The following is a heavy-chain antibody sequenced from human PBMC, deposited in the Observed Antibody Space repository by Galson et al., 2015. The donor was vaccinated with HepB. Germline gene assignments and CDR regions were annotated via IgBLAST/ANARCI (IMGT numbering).Heavy chain of an antibody. V-gene: IGHV3-48*04. Sequence: SLRLSCAASGFTFSSYSMNWVRQAPGKGLEWVSYISSSSSTIYYADSVKGRFTISRDNAENSLYLQMNSLRAEDTAVYYCARDEGSSSWGHYYYYYGMDVWGQGTTVTVSS. CDR3: ARDEGSSSWGHYYYYYGMDV. D-gene: IGHD6-13*01. CDR2: ISSSSSTI. CDR1: GFTFSSYS. J-gene: IGHJ6*02.